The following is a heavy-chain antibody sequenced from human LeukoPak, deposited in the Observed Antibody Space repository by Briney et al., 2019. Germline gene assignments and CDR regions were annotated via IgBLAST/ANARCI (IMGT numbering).Heavy chain of an antibody. CDR2: ISYDGSNK. D-gene: IGHD1-14*01. CDR3: AKGHHARTLDAFDI. CDR1: GFTFSSYG. Sequence: GGSLRLSCAASGFTFSSYGMHWVRQAPGKGLEWVAVISYDGSNKYYADSLKGRFTISRDNSKNTLYLQMNSLRAEDTAVYYCAKGHHARTLDAFDIWGQGTMVTVSS. V-gene: IGHV3-30*18. J-gene: IGHJ3*02.